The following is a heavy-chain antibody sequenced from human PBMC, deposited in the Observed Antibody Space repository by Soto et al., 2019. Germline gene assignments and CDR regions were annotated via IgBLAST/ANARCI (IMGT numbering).Heavy chain of an antibody. D-gene: IGHD3-9*01. V-gene: IGHV3-21*01. CDR1: GFTFSSYS. CDR3: ARGPRYFDWLYYFDY. CDR2: ISSSSSYI. J-gene: IGHJ4*02. Sequence: GGSLRLSCAASGFTFSSYSMNWVRQAPGKGLEWVSSISSSSSYIYYADSVKGRFTISRDNAKNSLYLQMNSLRAEDTAVYYCARGPRYFDWLYYFDYWGQGTLVTVSS.